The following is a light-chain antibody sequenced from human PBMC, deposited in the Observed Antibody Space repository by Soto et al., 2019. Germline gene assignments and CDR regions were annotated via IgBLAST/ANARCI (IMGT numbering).Light chain of an antibody. Sequence: EIVLTQSPGTLSLSPGERATLSCRASQSVRSDYLAWYQQKPGQAPRLLIYGASTRATGIPDKFSGSGSGTDFTLTISRLEPEDFAVYYCQQYGGSPQTFGQGSNVDI. CDR1: QSVRSDY. V-gene: IGKV3-20*01. CDR3: QQYGGSPQT. J-gene: IGKJ1*01. CDR2: GAS.